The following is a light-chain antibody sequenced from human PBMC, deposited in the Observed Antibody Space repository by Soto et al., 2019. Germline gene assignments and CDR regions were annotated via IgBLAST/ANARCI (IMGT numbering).Light chain of an antibody. V-gene: IGLV2-14*03. CDR1: SSDVGGYEF. CDR2: DVS. Sequence: QSVLTQPASVSGSPGQSITISCTGTSSDVGGYEFVSWYQQYPGKAPKLMIYDVSNRPSGVSSRFSGSKSGNTASLIISGLQAEDEADYYCSSYTSSTTLVFGTGTKLTVL. CDR3: SSYTSSTTLV. J-gene: IGLJ1*01.